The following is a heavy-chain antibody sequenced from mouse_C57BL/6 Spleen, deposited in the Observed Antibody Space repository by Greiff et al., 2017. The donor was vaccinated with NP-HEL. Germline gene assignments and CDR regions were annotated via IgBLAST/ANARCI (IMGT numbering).Heavy chain of an antibody. CDR1: GYAFSSYW. D-gene: IGHD1-1*01. J-gene: IGHJ4*01. CDR3: ARGGYYYGSSLYYAMDY. V-gene: IGHV1-80*01. Sequence: VQLVESGAELVKPGASVKISCKASGYAFSSYWMNWVKQRPGKGLEWIGQIYPGDGDTNYNGKFKGKATLTADKSSSTSYMQLSSLTSEDSAVYFCARGGYYYGSSLYYAMDYWGQGTSVTVSS. CDR2: IYPGDGDT.